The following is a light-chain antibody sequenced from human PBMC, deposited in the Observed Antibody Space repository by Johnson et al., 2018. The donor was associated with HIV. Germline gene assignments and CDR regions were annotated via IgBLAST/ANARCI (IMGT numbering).Light chain of an antibody. CDR1: SSNIGNNY. J-gene: IGLJ1*01. CDR3: GTWDSSLSAGGFV. V-gene: IGLV1-51*02. CDR2: ETT. Sequence: QSVLTQSPSVSAAPGQNVTISCSGSSSNIGNNYISWYQQLPGTAPKLLIYETTKRPSGIPDRFSGSRSGTSATLGITGLQTGDEADYYCGTWDSSLSAGGFVFGTGTKVTVL.